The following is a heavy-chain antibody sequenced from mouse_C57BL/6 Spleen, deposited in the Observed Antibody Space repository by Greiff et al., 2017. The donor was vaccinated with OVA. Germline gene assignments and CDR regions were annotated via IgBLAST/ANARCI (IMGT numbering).Heavy chain of an antibody. CDR2: IYPGSGNT. J-gene: IGHJ4*01. CDR3: ARSLLLRSYYYAMDD. CDR1: GYTFTDYY. D-gene: IGHD1-1*01. V-gene: IGHV1-76*01. Sequence: VQLQQSGAELVRPGASVKLSCKASGYTFTDYYINWVKQRPGQGLEWIARIYPGSGNTYYNEKFKGKATLTAEKSSSTAYMQLSSLTSEDSAVYFCARSLLLRSYYYAMDDWGQGTSVTVSS.